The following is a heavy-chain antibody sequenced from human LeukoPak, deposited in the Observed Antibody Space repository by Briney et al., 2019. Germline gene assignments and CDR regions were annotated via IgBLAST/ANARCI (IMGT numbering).Heavy chain of an antibody. CDR3: AKYYSDISGYYYTLDY. Sequence: PGGSLRLSCAASGFTFSGYAMSWVRQAPGKGLESVSTISGSGGRTYYADSVKGRFTISRDNSKNTLYLQMNSLRAEDTAVYYCAKYYSDISGYYYTLDYWGQGTLVTVSS. V-gene: IGHV3-23*01. CDR2: ISGSGGRT. D-gene: IGHD3-22*01. J-gene: IGHJ4*02. CDR1: GFTFSGYA.